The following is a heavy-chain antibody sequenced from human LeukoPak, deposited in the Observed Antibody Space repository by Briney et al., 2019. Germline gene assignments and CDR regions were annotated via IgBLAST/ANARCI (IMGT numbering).Heavy chain of an antibody. J-gene: IGHJ4*02. CDR3: AREWLQAFDY. D-gene: IGHD5-24*01. CDR2: ISSSSSYI. Sequence: GGSLRLSRAASGFTFSSYSMNWVRQAPGKGLEWVSPISSSSSYIYYADSVKGRFTISRDNAKNSLYLQMNSPRAEDTAVYYCAREWLQAFDYWGQGTLVTVSS. CDR1: GFTFSSYS. V-gene: IGHV3-21*01.